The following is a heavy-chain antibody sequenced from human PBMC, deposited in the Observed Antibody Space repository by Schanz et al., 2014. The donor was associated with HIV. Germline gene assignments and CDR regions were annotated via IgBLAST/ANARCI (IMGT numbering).Heavy chain of an antibody. Sequence: VQLVESGGGVVQPGRSLRLSCVASGFNFNSYGMHWVRQAPGKGLEWVANIKEDGIEKYYVDSVKGRFTISRDNAKNSLYLNMYSLRAEDTAVYFCAKSNGGDTAVVQYYFDYWGQGTLVSVSS. V-gene: IGHV3-7*01. D-gene: IGHD5-18*01. CDR1: GFNFNSYG. CDR3: AKSNGGDTAVVQYYFDY. J-gene: IGHJ4*02. CDR2: IKEDGIEK.